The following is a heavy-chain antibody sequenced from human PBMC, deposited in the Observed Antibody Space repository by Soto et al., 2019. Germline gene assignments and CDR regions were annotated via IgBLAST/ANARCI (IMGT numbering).Heavy chain of an antibody. CDR2: IIPIFGTA. CDR1: GGTFSSYA. CDR3: ARDRRELRTGLYNPLDV. V-gene: IGHV1-69*13. Sequence: SVKVSCKASGGTFSSYAISWVRQAPGQGLEWMGGIIPIFGTANYAQKFQGRVTITADESTSTAYMELRSLRSDDTAVYYCARDRRELRTGLYNPLDVWGQGTTVTVSS. D-gene: IGHD1-26*01. J-gene: IGHJ6*02.